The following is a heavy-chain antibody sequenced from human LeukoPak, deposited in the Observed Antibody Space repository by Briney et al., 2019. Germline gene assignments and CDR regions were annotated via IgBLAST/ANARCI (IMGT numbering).Heavy chain of an antibody. J-gene: IGHJ4*02. V-gene: IGHV4-4*07. CDR1: GGSISSYS. CDR2: IYTSGST. Sequence: PSETLSLTCTVSGGSISSYSWNWIRQPAGKGLEWIGRIYTSGSTNYNPSHKSRVTMSVDTSKNQFSLKLSSVTAADTAIYYCARASSGSYYYFTTGAREPWSPSPQ. CDR3: ARASSGSYYYFTT. D-gene: IGHD3-22*01.